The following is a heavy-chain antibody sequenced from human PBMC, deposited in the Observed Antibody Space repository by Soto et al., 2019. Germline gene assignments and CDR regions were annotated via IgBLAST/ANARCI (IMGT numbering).Heavy chain of an antibody. CDR1: GLTFGSYW. CDR2: INSDGSST. V-gene: IGHV3-74*01. CDR3: ARSNIVVVTGDDAFDI. D-gene: IGHD2-21*02. Sequence: GSRRLSCASSGLTFGSYWVHWVRQAPGKGLVGVSRINSDGSSTSYVDSVKGRFTISRDNAKNTLYLQMNSLRAEDTAVYYCARSNIVVVTGDDAFDIWGQGT. J-gene: IGHJ3*02.